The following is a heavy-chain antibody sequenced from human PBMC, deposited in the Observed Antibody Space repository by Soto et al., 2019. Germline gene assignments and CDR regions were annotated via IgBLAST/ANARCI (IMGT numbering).Heavy chain of an antibody. Sequence: GASVKVSCKASGYTFTSYDINWVRQATGQGLEWMEWMNPNSGNTGYAQKFQGRVTMTRNTSISTAYMELSSLRSDDTAVYYCARDHRYSISSHSWFDPWGQGTLVTVSS. CDR1: GYTFTSYD. J-gene: IGHJ5*02. D-gene: IGHD4-4*01. CDR2: MNPNSGNT. CDR3: ARDHRYSISSHSWFDP. V-gene: IGHV1-8*01.